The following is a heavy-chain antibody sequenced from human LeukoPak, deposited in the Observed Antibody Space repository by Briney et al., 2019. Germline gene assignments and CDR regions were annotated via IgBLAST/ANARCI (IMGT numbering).Heavy chain of an antibody. D-gene: IGHD6-19*01. CDR2: ISYDGSNK. Sequence: GRSLRLSCVASGFTFSSYGMHWVRQAPGKGLEWVAVISYDGSNKYYADSVKGRFTISRDNSKNTLYLQMNSLRAEDTAVYYYAKDLRYSSGWYKPYYYYGMDVWGQGTTVTVSS. V-gene: IGHV3-30*18. J-gene: IGHJ6*02. CDR1: GFTFSSYG. CDR3: AKDLRYSSGWYKPYYYYGMDV.